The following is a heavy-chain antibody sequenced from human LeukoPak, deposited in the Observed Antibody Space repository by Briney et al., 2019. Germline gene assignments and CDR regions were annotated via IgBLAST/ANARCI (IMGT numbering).Heavy chain of an antibody. J-gene: IGHJ4*02. CDR1: GFTFGDYA. Sequence: GGSLRLSCTASGFTFGDYAMSWVRQAPGKGLERVGFIRSKAYGGTTEYAASVKGRFTISRDDSKSIAYLQMNSLKTEDTAVYYCTRESGVGALSYWGQGTLVTVSS. D-gene: IGHD1-26*01. V-gene: IGHV3-49*04. CDR3: TRESGVGALSY. CDR2: IRSKAYGGTT.